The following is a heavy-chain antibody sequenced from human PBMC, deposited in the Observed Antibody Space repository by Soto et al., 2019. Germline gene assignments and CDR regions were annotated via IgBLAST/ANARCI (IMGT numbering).Heavy chain of an antibody. CDR1: GGSVTNSNW. V-gene: IGHV4-4*02. Sequence: QVHLQESGPGLVKPSGTLSLTCTVSGGSVTNSNWWNWVRQSPGRELEWIGEIYHSGTSNYNPSLRSRATMSVDKSKNQFSLKLTSVTAADTAVYYCATPVSSGYQGLEVWGQGAMVTVSS. CDR3: ATPVSSGYQGLEV. D-gene: IGHD3-22*01. J-gene: IGHJ3*01. CDR2: IYHSGTS.